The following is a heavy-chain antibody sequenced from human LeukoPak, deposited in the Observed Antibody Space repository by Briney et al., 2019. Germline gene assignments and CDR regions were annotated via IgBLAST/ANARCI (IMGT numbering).Heavy chain of an antibody. CDR1: GGSISSSSFF. CDR2: VSYSGTT. CDR3: AKLTCSSTFCPLDY. V-gene: IGHV4-39*01. Sequence: SETLSLTCTVSGGSISSSSFFWAWIRQPPGKGLEWIGTVSYSGTTYYSPSLKSRVTISVDTSKNQFSLRLTSVTAADTALYYCAKLTCSSTFCPLDYWGQGTLVTVSS. D-gene: IGHD2-2*01. J-gene: IGHJ4*02.